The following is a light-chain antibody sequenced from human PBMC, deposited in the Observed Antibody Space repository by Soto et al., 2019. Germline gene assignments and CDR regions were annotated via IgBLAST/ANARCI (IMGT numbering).Light chain of an antibody. Sequence: AIQMTQSPSSLSASVGDRVTITCRASQGIRNDLGWYQQKPGKAPKLLIYAASSLQSGVPARFSGSGAGTDYTLTTSSLQPEDLATYYSLQEDNHPWTCGQGTKVELK. J-gene: IGKJ1*01. V-gene: IGKV1-6*01. CDR3: LQEDNHPWT. CDR1: QGIRND. CDR2: AAS.